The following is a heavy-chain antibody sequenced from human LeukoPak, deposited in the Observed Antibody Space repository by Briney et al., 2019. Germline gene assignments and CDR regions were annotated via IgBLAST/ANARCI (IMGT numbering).Heavy chain of an antibody. V-gene: IGHV4-61*02. Sequence: NASETLSLTCSVSGDSISSGSFYWSWIRQPAGRGLEWIGRIYTSGTTNYNPSLKSRVTISVDTSKIQFSLKLSSVTAADTAVYYCARDVIAAPGTSDYWGQGALVTVSS. CDR2: IYTSGTT. D-gene: IGHD6-13*01. CDR3: ARDVIAAPGTSDY. CDR1: GDSISSGSFY. J-gene: IGHJ4*02.